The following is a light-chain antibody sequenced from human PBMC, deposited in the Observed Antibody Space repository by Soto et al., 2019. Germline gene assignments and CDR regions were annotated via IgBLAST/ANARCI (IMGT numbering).Light chain of an antibody. Sequence: EIGMTQSASTLSASPGDRATLSCRASQSVSNNLAWYQQKPGQAPRLLIYGASNRATGIPDRFSGSGSGTDFTLTISRLQPEDFAVYYCQQYGSSGTFGQGTKVDIK. CDR1: QSVSNN. V-gene: IGKV3-20*01. CDR2: GAS. J-gene: IGKJ1*01. CDR3: QQYGSSGT.